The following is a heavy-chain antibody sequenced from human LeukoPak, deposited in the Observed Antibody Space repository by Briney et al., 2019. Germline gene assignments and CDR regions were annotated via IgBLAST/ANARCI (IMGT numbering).Heavy chain of an antibody. D-gene: IGHD4/OR15-4a*01. CDR2: IYSDNT. V-gene: IGHV3-53*01. CDR1: GFTFSSYE. CDR3: ARRAGAYSHPYDY. Sequence: PGGSLRLSCAASGFTFSSYEMNWVRQATGKGLEWGSFIYSDNTHYSDSVKGRFTISRDNSKNTMYLQMNSLRAEDTAVYYCARRAGAYSHPYDYWGQGTLVTVSS. J-gene: IGHJ4*02.